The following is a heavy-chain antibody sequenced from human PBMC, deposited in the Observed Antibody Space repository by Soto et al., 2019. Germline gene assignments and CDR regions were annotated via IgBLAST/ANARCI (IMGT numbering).Heavy chain of an antibody. CDR2: IYYVGTT. V-gene: IGHV4-30-4*01. Sequence: QLQLQESGPGVVRPSQTLSLTCSVSGGSISSGDYYWAWIRQPPGKGLEWIAYIYYVGTTYYNPSLKSRLTLSIDTSENQFSLKLNSVTAADTAVYYCARLRRFVTTFGVGATWFDPWGTGTLVTVSS. J-gene: IGHJ5*02. CDR1: GGSISSGDYY. D-gene: IGHD3-3*01. CDR3: ARLRRFVTTFGVGATWFDP.